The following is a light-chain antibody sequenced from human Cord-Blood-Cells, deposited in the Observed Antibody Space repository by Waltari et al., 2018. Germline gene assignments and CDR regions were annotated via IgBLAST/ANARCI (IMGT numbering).Light chain of an antibody. V-gene: IGLV1-44*01. CDR1: SSNIGRNT. CDR2: SNN. Sequence: QSVLTQPPPASGTPGQRVTISCSGSSSNIGRNTVNWYQQLPGTAPKLLIYSNNQRPSGVPDRFSGSKSGTSASLAISGLQSEDEADYYCAAWDDSLNGYVFGTGTKVTVL. J-gene: IGLJ1*01. CDR3: AAWDDSLNGYV.